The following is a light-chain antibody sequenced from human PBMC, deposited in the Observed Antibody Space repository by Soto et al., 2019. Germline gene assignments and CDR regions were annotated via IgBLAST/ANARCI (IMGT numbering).Light chain of an antibody. CDR2: DVS. J-gene: IGLJ1*01. Sequence: QSVLTQPASVSGSPGQSITISCTGTSSDVGGYNYVSWYQRHPGKAPKLMIYDVSYRPSGVSNRFSGSKSGDTASLTISGLQAEDEADYYCSSYTSSSTPYYVFGTGTKVTVL. CDR3: SSYTSSSTPYYV. CDR1: SSDVGGYNY. V-gene: IGLV2-14*01.